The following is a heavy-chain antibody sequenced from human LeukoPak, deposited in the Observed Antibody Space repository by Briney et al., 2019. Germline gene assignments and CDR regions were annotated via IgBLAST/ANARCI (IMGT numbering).Heavy chain of an antibody. V-gene: IGHV1-8*01. CDR3: ARGVYGSGSYISYYFDY. CDR1: GYTLTSYD. D-gene: IGHD3-10*01. CDR2: MNPNSGNT. Sequence: WASVKVSCKASGYTLTSYDINWVRQATGQGLEWMRWMNPNSGNTGYAQKFQGRVTMTRNTSISTAYMELSSLRSEDTAVYYCARGVYGSGSYISYYFDYWGQGTLVTVSS. J-gene: IGHJ4*02.